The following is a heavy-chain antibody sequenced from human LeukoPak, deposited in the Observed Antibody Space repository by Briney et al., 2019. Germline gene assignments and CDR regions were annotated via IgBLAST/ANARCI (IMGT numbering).Heavy chain of an antibody. CDR3: GLGDRSGNYYGSGSP. Sequence: PGGSLRLSCAASGFTFSSYSMNWVRQAPGKGLEWVSSISSNSSHIYYADSVKGRFTISRDNAKNSLYLQMHSLRAEDTAVYYCGLGDRSGNYYGSGSPWGQGTLVTVSS. D-gene: IGHD3-10*01. V-gene: IGHV3-21*01. CDR2: ISSNSSHI. J-gene: IGHJ5*02. CDR1: GFTFSSYS.